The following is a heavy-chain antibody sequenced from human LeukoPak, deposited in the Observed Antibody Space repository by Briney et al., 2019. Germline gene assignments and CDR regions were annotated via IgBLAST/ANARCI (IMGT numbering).Heavy chain of an antibody. D-gene: IGHD6-13*01. Sequence: GGSLRLSCAASGFTFGSYGMHWVRQAPGKGLEWVAVIWYDGSNKYYADSVKGRFTISRDNSKNTLYLQMSSLRAEDTAVYHCARGGLGYSGVDNFDYWGQGTLVTVSS. CDR3: ARGGLGYSGVDNFDY. V-gene: IGHV3-33*01. CDR1: GFTFGSYG. CDR2: IWYDGSNK. J-gene: IGHJ4*02.